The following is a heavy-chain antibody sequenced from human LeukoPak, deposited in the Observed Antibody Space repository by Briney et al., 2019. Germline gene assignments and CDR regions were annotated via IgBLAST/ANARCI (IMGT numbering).Heavy chain of an antibody. J-gene: IGHJ4*02. V-gene: IGHV3-23*01. D-gene: IGHD3-22*01. CDR1: GFTFSSYA. CDR3: AKRREYYYDSSGYSLDY. CDR2: ISGSGGST. Sequence: GGSLRLSCAASGFTFSSYAMSWARQAPGKGLEWVSAISGSGGSTYYADSVKGRFTISRDNSKNTLYLQMNSLRAEDTAVYYCAKRREYYYDSSGYSLDYWGQGTLVTVSS.